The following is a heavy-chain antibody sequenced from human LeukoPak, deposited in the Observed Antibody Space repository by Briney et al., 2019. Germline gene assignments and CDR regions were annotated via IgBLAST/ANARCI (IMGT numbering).Heavy chain of an antibody. CDR1: GFTFSSYS. CDR2: ISSSSSYI. CDR3: AKPAPSDY. Sequence: KPGGSLRLSCAASGFTFSSYSMNWVRQAPGKGLEWVSSISSSSSYIYYADSVKGRFTISRDNSKNTLYLQMNSLRAEDTAVYYCAKPAPSDYWGQGTLVTVSS. J-gene: IGHJ4*02. V-gene: IGHV3-21*04.